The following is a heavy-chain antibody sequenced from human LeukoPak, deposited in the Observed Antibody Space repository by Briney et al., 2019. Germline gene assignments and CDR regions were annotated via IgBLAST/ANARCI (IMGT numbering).Heavy chain of an antibody. Sequence: PSETLSLTCAVSGASVSSSSYFWGWIRQPPGEGPEWLGSIYYNGATYYNPSLKSRVTISLDTSKNQFTLTVTSVTVADTALYFCASRSVESPTAIETWFDSWGQGTLVTVSS. CDR2: IYYNGAT. V-gene: IGHV4-39*06. CDR3: ASRSVESPTAIETWFDS. D-gene: IGHD2-2*01. CDR1: GASVSSSSYF. J-gene: IGHJ5*01.